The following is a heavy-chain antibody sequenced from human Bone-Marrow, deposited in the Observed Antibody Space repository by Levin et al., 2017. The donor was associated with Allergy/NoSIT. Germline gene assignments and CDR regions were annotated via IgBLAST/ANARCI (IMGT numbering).Heavy chain of an antibody. J-gene: IGHJ4*02. CDR3: VRLHGDNIVVIVASPGD. CDR1: GYTFTNYW. V-gene: IGHV5-51*01. Sequence: PGESLKISCTGSGYTFTNYWIGWVRQTTGRGLEFMGMINVIDSTTKYSPSFQGQVTMSADTSINTAYLQWTSLKASDTAVYYCVRLHGDNIVVIVASPGDWGQGTRLTVSA. CDR2: INVIDSTT. D-gene: IGHD2/OR15-2a*01.